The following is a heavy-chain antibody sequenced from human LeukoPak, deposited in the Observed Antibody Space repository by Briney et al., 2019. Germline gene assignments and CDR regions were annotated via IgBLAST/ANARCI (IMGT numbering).Heavy chain of an antibody. V-gene: IGHV1-69*05. J-gene: IGHJ6*03. D-gene: IGHD2-2*01. CDR3: ARSIVVVPAASTYYYYYYMDV. CDR2: IIPIFGTA. Sequence: SVTVSFKASGGTFSSYAISWVRQAPGQGLEWMGGIIPIFGTANYAQKFQGRVTITTDESTSTAYMELSSLRSEDTAVYYCARSIVVVPAASTYYYYYYMDVWGKGTTVTVSS. CDR1: GGTFSSYA.